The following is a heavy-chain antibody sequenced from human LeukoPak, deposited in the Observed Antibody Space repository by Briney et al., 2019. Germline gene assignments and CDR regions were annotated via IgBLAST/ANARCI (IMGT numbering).Heavy chain of an antibody. D-gene: IGHD6-6*01. CDR3: ARDRGSMYSSSRSGAFDI. V-gene: IGHV1-46*01. J-gene: IGHJ3*02. Sequence: ASVKVSYKASGYTFTSYGISWVRQAPGQGLEWMGIINPSGGSTSYAQKFQGRVTMTRDTSTSTVYMELSSLRSEDTAVYYCARDRGSMYSSSRSGAFDIWGQGTMVTVSS. CDR2: INPSGGST. CDR1: GYTFTSYG.